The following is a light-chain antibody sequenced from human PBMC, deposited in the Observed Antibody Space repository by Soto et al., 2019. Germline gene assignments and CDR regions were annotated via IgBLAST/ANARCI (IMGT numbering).Light chain of an antibody. CDR2: GNR. CDR3: QAYDYSLTAFV. V-gene: IGLV1-40*01. Sequence: QSVLTQPPSVSGVPGQRVTISCTGNNSNLGAGYDVHWYQQLPGAAPKLVVFGNRNWPSGVPERFSGSKSGTSASLAITGLQAEDEADYYCQAYDYSLTAFVFGGGTQLTVL. CDR1: NSNLGAGYD. J-gene: IGLJ3*02.